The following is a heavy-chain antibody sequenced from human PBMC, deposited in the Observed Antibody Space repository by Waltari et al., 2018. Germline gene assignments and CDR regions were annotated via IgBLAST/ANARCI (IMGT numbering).Heavy chain of an antibody. J-gene: IGHJ4*02. V-gene: IGHV4-59*01. CDR3: ARDAATGYFDS. Sequence: QVQLQESGPGLVKPSETLSITCTISDDSFNDYYWCWLRQPPGKGLEWLGYIHYSGSTDSSPSFKSRVTMSIDTSKNQFSLNLSSVSAADTAVYYCARDAATGYFDSWGQGTLVTVSS. CDR2: IHYSGST. D-gene: IGHD1-1*01. CDR1: DDSFNDYY.